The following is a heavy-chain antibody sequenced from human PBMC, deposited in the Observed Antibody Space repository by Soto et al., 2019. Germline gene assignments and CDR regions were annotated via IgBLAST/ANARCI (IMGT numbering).Heavy chain of an antibody. CDR1: GYTFTSHG. CDR2: ISTYNSRT. D-gene: IGHD2-2*02. Sequence: QDQLVQSGAEVKKPGASVKISCEASGYTFTSHGISWVRQAPGQGLEWLGWISTYNSRTHYAQKVQGRVTMTTDTPTRTAYLDLRSLTFDDTAVYYGARARYCASPSCYRHYYYGMDTWGQGTTVTVS. CDR3: ARARYCASPSCYRHYYYGMDT. V-gene: IGHV1-18*04. J-gene: IGHJ6*02.